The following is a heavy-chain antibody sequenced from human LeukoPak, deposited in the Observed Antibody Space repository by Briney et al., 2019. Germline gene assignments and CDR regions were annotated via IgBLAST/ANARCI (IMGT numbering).Heavy chain of an antibody. V-gene: IGHV1-18*01. CDR2: ISAYNGNT. Sequence: ASVKVSCKASGYTFTSYDINWVRQATGQGLEWMGWISAYNGNTNYAQKLQGRVTMTTDTSTSTAYMELRSLRSDDTAVYYCARLVFMGSPNKEADYWGQGTLVTVSS. CDR1: GYTFTSYD. D-gene: IGHD3-10*01. J-gene: IGHJ4*02. CDR3: ARLVFMGSPNKEADY.